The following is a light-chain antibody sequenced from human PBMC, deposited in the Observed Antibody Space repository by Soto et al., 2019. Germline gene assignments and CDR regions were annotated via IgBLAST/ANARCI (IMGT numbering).Light chain of an antibody. CDR1: QGISNY. CDR2: AAS. J-gene: IGKJ3*01. CDR3: QHNNIVPVT. V-gene: IGKV1-27*01. Sequence: DIQMTQSPSSLSASVGDRVTITCRASQGISNYLAWYQQKPGKVPKLLIYAASTLQSGVPSRFSGCGSGTDFTLPISSLQPEDLPTYYCQHNNIVPVTFGHGTKVENK.